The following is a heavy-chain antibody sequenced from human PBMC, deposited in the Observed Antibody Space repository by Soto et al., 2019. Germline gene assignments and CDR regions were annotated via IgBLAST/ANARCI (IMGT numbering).Heavy chain of an antibody. D-gene: IGHD3-10*01. J-gene: IGHJ5*02. V-gene: IGHV3-30-3*01. CDR3: ARDSRNQDTMVRGVIINGWFDP. CDR1: GFTFSSYA. CDR2: ISYDGSNK. Sequence: PGGSLRLSCAASGFTFSSYAMHWVRQAPGKGLEWVAVISYDGSNKYYADSVKGRFTISRDNSKNTLYLQMNSLRAEDTAVYYCARDSRNQDTMVRGVIINGWFDPWGQGALVTVSS.